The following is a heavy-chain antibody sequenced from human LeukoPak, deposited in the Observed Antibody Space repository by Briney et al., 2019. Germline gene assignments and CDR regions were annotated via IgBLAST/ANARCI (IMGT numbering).Heavy chain of an antibody. CDR1: GYTFTGYY. CDR3: AGDRGSYYYYCYYMDV. Sequence: ASVKVSCKASGYTFTGYYMHWVRQAPGQGREGMGWINPDSGGTNYAQKFQGRVTMTRDTSISTTSMELSRLRSDDTAVYYCAGDRGSYYYYCYYMDVWGKGTTVTVSS. D-gene: IGHD1-26*01. J-gene: IGHJ6*03. V-gene: IGHV1-2*02. CDR2: INPDSGGT.